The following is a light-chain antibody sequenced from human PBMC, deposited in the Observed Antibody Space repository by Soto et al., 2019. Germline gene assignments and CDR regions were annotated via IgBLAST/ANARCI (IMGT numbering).Light chain of an antibody. J-gene: IGKJ1*01. Sequence: DIVMTQSPDSLAVSLGERATINCKSSQSVLYSSNNKNYFAWYQHKPGQPPKLLIDWASTRESGVPDRFSGSGSGTDFTLTISSLQAEDAAVYYCQQYYSTPPTFGQGTKVEIK. CDR1: QSVLYSSNNKNY. CDR2: WAS. V-gene: IGKV4-1*01. CDR3: QQYYSTPPT.